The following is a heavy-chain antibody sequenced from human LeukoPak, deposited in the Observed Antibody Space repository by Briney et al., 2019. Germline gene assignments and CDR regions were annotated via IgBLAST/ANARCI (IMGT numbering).Heavy chain of an antibody. CDR2: IYYSGST. V-gene: IGHV4-59*01. CDR3: ARSNRMVRGEYFDY. CDR1: GGSISSYY. J-gene: IGHJ4*02. Sequence: SETLSLTCTVSGGSISSYYWSWIRQPPGKGLEWIGYIYYSGSTNYNPSLKSRVTISVDTSKNQFSLKLSSVTAADTAVYYCARSNRMVRGEYFDYWGQGTLVTVSS. D-gene: IGHD3-10*01.